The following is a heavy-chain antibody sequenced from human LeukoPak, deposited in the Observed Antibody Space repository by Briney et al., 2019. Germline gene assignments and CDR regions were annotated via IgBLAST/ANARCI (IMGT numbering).Heavy chain of an antibody. D-gene: IGHD1-1*01. Sequence: SVNVSCTASGGTFSSYAISWVRQAPGQGLEWMGGIIPIFGTANYAQKFQGRVTITADESTSTAYMELSSLRSEDTAVYYCARSKLERYYYYGMDVWGQGTTVTVSS. CDR2: IIPIFGTA. V-gene: IGHV1-69*13. CDR3: ARSKLERYYYYGMDV. CDR1: GGTFSSYA. J-gene: IGHJ6*02.